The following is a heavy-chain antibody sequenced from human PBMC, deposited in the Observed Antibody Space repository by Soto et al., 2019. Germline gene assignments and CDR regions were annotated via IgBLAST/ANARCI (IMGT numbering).Heavy chain of an antibody. CDR1: GGTFSSYT. D-gene: IGHD6-13*01. V-gene: IGHV1-69*02. CDR3: ASSIAAAGTGVWFDP. Sequence: QVQLVQSGAEVKKPGSSVKVSGKASGGTFSSYTISWVRQAPGQGLEWMGRIIPILGIANYAQKFQGRVTITADKSTSTAYMELSSLRSEDTAVYYCASSIAAAGTGVWFDPWGQGTLVTVSS. CDR2: IIPILGIA. J-gene: IGHJ5*02.